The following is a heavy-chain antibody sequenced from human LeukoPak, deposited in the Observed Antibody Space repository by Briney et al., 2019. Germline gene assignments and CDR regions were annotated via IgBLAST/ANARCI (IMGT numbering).Heavy chain of an antibody. CDR2: INPSGGST. V-gene: IGHV1-46*01. J-gene: IGHJ4*02. CDR3: AREGGRAGSFDY. Sequence: ASVKVSCKASGYTFTSYYMHWVRQTPGQGLEWMGIINPSGGSTSYAQKFQGRVTMTRDTSTSTVYMELSSLRCEDTAVYYCAREGGRAGSFDYWGQGTLVTVPS. D-gene: IGHD5-24*01. CDR1: GYTFTSYY.